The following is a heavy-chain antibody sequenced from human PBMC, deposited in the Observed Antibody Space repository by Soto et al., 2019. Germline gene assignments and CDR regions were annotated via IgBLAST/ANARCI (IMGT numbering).Heavy chain of an antibody. V-gene: IGHV4-31*03. D-gene: IGHD1-7*01. CDR3: ARGTSGNYVFDY. Sequence: SETLSLTCTVSGGSLSAGAYYWTWIRQHPGKGLEWIGYIFYSGSTSYDPSLESRLSMSVDTSKNQFSLKLTSVTSADTAVYFCARGTSGNYVFDYWGPGTLVTVSS. CDR2: IFYSGST. J-gene: IGHJ4*02. CDR1: GGSLSAGAYY.